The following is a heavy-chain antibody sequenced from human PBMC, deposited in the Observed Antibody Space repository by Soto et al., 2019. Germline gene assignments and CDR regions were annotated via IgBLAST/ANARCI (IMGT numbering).Heavy chain of an antibody. CDR2: IYYRGTT. D-gene: IGHD2-2*01. J-gene: IGHJ4*02. V-gene: IGHV4-59*01. CDR3: ARGGGSPYHDHEFDY. Sequence: WTWIRQPPGQGPEWIGCIYYRGTTNYNASFNSRVTISVDTSKNQLSLRLTSVTTADTAVYYSARGGGSPYHDHEFDYWGQGILVTVSS.